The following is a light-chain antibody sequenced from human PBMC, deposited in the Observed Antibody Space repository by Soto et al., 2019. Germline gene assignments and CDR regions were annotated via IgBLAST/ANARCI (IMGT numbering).Light chain of an antibody. V-gene: IGKV3-15*01. Sequence: IVMTQSPGTLSVSPGERATLSCRASQSVSSNLAWYQQKPGQAPRLLIYGASTRATGIPARFSGSGSGTELTLTISSLQSEDFAVYYCQQYDNWPLTFGGGTKVDIK. CDR2: GAS. CDR1: QSVSSN. J-gene: IGKJ4*01. CDR3: QQYDNWPLT.